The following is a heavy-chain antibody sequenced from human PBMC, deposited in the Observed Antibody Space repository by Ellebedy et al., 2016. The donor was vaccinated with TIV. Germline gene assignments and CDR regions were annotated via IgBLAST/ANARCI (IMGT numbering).Heavy chain of an antibody. D-gene: IGHD3-10*01. CDR2: IKQDGSEK. CDR3: ARERMVRGVTYSAYHGMDV. Sequence: GGSLRLXXAASGFTFSRYWISWVRQAPGKGLEWVANIKQDGSEKYYVDSVKGRFTISRDNAKNSLYLQMNSLRAEDTAVYYCARERMVRGVTYSAYHGMDVWGQGTTVTVSS. J-gene: IGHJ6*02. V-gene: IGHV3-7*01. CDR1: GFTFSRYW.